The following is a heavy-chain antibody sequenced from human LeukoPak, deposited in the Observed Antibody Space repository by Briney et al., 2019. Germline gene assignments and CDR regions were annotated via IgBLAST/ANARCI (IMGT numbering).Heavy chain of an antibody. Sequence: SETLSLTCTVSGGSISSSSYSWGWIRQPPGQGLEWIGSIYYSGSTYYNPSLKSRVTISVDTSKNQFSLKLSSVTAADTAVYYCARHSGLVVPAAISLTPFDYWGQGTLVTVSS. V-gene: IGHV4-39*01. D-gene: IGHD2-2*01. J-gene: IGHJ4*02. CDR1: GGSISSSSYS. CDR3: ARHSGLVVPAAISLTPFDY. CDR2: IYYSGST.